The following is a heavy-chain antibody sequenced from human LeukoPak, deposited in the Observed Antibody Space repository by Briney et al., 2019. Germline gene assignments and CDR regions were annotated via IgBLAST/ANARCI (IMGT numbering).Heavy chain of an antibody. CDR3: ARVSIAAAGFYYYYMDV. CDR2: INWNGGST. J-gene: IGHJ6*03. CDR1: GFTFDDYG. V-gene: IGHV3-20*04. D-gene: IGHD6-13*01. Sequence: GGSLRLSCAASGFTFDDYGMSWVRQAPGKGLEWASGINWNGGSTGYADSVKGRFTISRDNAKNSLYLQMNSLRAEDTALYYCARVSIAAAGFYYYYMDVWGKGTTVTISS.